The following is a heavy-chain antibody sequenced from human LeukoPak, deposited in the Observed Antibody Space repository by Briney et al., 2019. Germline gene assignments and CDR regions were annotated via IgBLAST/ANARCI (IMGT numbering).Heavy chain of an antibody. V-gene: IGHV4-34*01. J-gene: IGHJ4*02. CDR1: GGSFSGYY. D-gene: IGHD6-13*01. Sequence: SETLSLTCTVYGGSFSGYYWSWIRQSPGKGLEWIGEITHRGSTNYNPSLKSRVTISLDTSKNQFSLKLSSVTAADTAMYYCSRQYSSSYYSDYWGQATLVTVSS. CDR3: SRQYSSSYYSDY. CDR2: ITHRGST.